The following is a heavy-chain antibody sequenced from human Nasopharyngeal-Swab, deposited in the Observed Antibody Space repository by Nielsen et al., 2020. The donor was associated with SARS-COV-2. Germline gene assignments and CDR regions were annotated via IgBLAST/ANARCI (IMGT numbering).Heavy chain of an antibody. D-gene: IGHD6-13*01. Sequence: SETLSLTCAVSGGSISSSNWWSWVRQPPGKGLEWIGEIYHSGSTNYNPSLKSRVTISVDTSKNQFSLKLSSVTAADTAVYYCAREPPQQQLSYYYYGMDVWGQGTTVTVSS. CDR3: AREPPQQQLSYYYYGMDV. CDR2: IYHSGST. V-gene: IGHV4-4*02. J-gene: IGHJ6*02. CDR1: GGSISSSNW.